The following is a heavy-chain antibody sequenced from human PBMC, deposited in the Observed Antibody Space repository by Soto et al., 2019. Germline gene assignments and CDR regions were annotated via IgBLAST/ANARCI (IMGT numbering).Heavy chain of an antibody. V-gene: IGHV1-8*01. Sequence: QGQLVQSGAEVKKPGASVKVSCKASGYTFTSYDINWVRQATGQGLEWMGWMNPNSGNTGYAQKFQGRVTMTRNTSISTAYMELCSLRSEDTAVYYGARPRKDYGDYWYFDSWGQGTLVTVSS. CDR3: ARPRKDYGDYWYFDS. D-gene: IGHD4-17*01. CDR1: GYTFTSYD. J-gene: IGHJ4*02. CDR2: MNPNSGNT.